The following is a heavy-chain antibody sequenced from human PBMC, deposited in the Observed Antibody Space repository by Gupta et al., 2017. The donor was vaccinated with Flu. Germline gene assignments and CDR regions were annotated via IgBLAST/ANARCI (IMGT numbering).Heavy chain of an antibody. J-gene: IGHJ5*02. D-gene: IGHD4-11*01. CDR2: IDHSGGT. CDR3: TRLGGFTVGYNSFDP. Sequence: QVHLQQWGAGLLKPSETLSLTCAVYNAPISGSYWSWIRQPPGKGPEWIGEIDHSGGTNYNPSLKSPVTMSVDTSKTQFSLNLYSVTAADTAIYYCTRLGGFTVGYNSFDPWGQGTLVTVSS. CDR1: NAPISGSY. V-gene: IGHV4-34*01.